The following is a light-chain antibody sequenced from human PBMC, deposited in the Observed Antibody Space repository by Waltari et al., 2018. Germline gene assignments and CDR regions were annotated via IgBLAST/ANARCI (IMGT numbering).Light chain of an antibody. J-gene: IGKJ1*01. CDR3: QQYDNWPPWT. Sequence: EIVMTQSPATLSVSPVERATLSCRASQSISSNLAWYQQKTGQPPRLLIYSVSTRATGIPARFSGSGSGTEFTLTISSLQSEDFAVYYCQQYDNWPPWTFGQGTKVELE. V-gene: IGKV3-15*01. CDR1: QSISSN. CDR2: SVS.